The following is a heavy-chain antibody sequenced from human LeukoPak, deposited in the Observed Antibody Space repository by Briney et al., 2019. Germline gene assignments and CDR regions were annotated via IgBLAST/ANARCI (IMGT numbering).Heavy chain of an antibody. CDR1: GFTFSTYS. CDR3: ARRGTLDY. Sequence: PGGSLRPSCAASGFTFSTYSMNWVRQAPGKGLEWVSYISSSSTTIYYADSVKGRFTISRDNAKNSLYLQVNSLRAEDTAVYFCARRGTLDYWGQGTLVTVSS. CDR2: ISSSSTTI. V-gene: IGHV3-48*04. J-gene: IGHJ4*02.